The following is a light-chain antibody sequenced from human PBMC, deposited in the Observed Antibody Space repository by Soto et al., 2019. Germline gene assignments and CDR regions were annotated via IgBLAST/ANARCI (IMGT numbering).Light chain of an antibody. V-gene: IGKV3-20*01. J-gene: IGKJ4*01. CDR3: QQHAFPPLT. CDR2: SDS. Sequence: EIVLTQSPGTLSLSVGERATFSCRASQRLSSGYLAWYQQKPGQAPRLLSYSDSTMATGIPDRFSGSGSGTAFTLTINRLDTEDIALDYCQQHAFPPLTFGGGTKVEI. CDR1: QRLSSGY.